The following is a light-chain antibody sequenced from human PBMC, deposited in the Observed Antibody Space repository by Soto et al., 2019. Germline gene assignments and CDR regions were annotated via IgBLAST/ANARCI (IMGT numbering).Light chain of an antibody. V-gene: IGLV2-23*01. J-gene: IGLJ2*01. CDR3: CSYAGSSTHVV. Sequence: QSALTQPASVSVSPVQSITISCTGTSSDVGSYNLVSWYQQHPGKAPKLMIYEGSKRPSGVSNRFSGSNSGNTACLTISGLQAEDEADYYCCSYAGSSTHVVFGGGTKLIVL. CDR1: SSDVGSYNL. CDR2: EGS.